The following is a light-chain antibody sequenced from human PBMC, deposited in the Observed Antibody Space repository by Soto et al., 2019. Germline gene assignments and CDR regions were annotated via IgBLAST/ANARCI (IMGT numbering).Light chain of an antibody. CDR3: SSYGGRYNYV. CDR1: SSNIGDYY. V-gene: IGLV1-51*01. Sequence: QSVLTQPPSVSAAPGHNVTISCSGSSSNIGDYYVSWYQQLPGTAPKLLIYDNHNRPSGIPDRFSGSKSGTSATLGITGLQPGDEADYYCSSYGGRYNYVFGTGTKLTVL. J-gene: IGLJ1*01. CDR2: DNH.